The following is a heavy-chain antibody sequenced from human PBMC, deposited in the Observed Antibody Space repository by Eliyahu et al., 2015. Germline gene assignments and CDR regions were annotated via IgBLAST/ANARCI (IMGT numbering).Heavy chain of an antibody. CDR2: IYSNENF. CDR3: ARLSYFETSNYFPLGAFDI. J-gene: IGHJ3*02. V-gene: IGHV4-61*02. Sequence: QVQLQESGPGLVKPSQTLSLTCTVSGGSIXSDTHYWSWIRQPAGKGLEWIARIYSNENFSLNDSLKSRVTISIDTSKNQFSLKLSSVTAADTAVYYCARLSYFETSNYFPLGAFDIWGQGTMVTVSS. D-gene: IGHD3-22*01. CDR1: GGSIXSDTHY.